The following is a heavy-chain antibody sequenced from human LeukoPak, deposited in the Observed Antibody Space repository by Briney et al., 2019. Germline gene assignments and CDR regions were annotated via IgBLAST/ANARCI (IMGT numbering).Heavy chain of an antibody. Sequence: PGGSLRLSCAASGFTFDDYAMHWVRHAPGKGLEWVSGICTAGDIYYPGSVTGRFTIYRENAKISLYLQMNSLRAEDTAVYYCAKADGQWLVVYYMDVWGKGTTVTVSS. CDR1: GFTFDDYA. V-gene: IGHV3-13*01. CDR2: ICTAGDI. J-gene: IGHJ6*03. CDR3: AKADGQWLVVYYMDV. D-gene: IGHD6-19*01.